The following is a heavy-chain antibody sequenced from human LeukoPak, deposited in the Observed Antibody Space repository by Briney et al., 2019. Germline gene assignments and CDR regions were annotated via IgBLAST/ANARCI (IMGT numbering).Heavy chain of an antibody. J-gene: IGHJ4*02. CDR3: ARGPSRRMETAMVFTGFDY. Sequence: ASVKVSCKASGYTFTGYYMHWVRQAPGQGLEWMGWINPNSGGTNYAQKFQGRVTMTRDTSISTAYMELSRLRSDDTAVYYCARGPSRRMETAMVFTGFDYWGQGTLVTVSS. V-gene: IGHV1-2*02. CDR2: INPNSGGT. CDR1: GYTFTGYY. D-gene: IGHD5-18*01.